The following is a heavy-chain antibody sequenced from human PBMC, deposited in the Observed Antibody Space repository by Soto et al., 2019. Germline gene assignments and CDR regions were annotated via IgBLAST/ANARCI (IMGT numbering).Heavy chain of an antibody. CDR1: GGSISSDHYH. CDR3: VREDDGGDRDYYGLDV. V-gene: IGHV4-30-4*01. D-gene: IGHD4-17*01. J-gene: IGHJ6*02. CDR2: IHYSGSV. Sequence: QVQLQESGPGLVRPSQTLSLTCTVSGGSISSDHYHWTWIRQTPGKGLEWIGYIHYSGSVYYNPSLTSRVTMSVDTSKNLFSLKLSSVTAADTAVYFCVREDDGGDRDYYGLDVWGQGTTVTVSS.